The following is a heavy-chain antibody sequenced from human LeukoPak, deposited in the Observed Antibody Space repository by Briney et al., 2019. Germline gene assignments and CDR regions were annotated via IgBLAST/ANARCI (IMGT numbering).Heavy chain of an antibody. Sequence: PSETLSLTCTVSGGSISSGSYYWSWIRQPAGKGLEWIGRIYTSGSTNYNPSLKSRVTISVDTSKNQFSLKLSSVTAADTAVYYCARAMTNDLVYCSSTSCPESSFDPWGQGTLVTVSS. CDR1: GGSISSGSYY. J-gene: IGHJ5*02. V-gene: IGHV4-61*02. CDR2: IYTSGST. D-gene: IGHD2-2*01. CDR3: ARAMTNDLVYCSSTSCPESSFDP.